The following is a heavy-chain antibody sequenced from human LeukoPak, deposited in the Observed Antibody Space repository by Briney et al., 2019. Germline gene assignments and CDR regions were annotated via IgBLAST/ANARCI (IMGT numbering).Heavy chain of an antibody. V-gene: IGHV3-30*02. J-gene: IGHJ3*02. D-gene: IGHD2-2*01. CDR3: ARSIVVVPAATGENAFDI. Sequence: GGSLRLSCAASGFILSNYGMHWVRQAPGKGLEWVAFIRYDGTNKSYADSVKGRFTISRDNSKNTLHLQMNSLRAEDTAVYYCARSIVVVPAATGENAFDIWGQGTMVTVSS. CDR2: IRYDGTNK. CDR1: GFILSNYG.